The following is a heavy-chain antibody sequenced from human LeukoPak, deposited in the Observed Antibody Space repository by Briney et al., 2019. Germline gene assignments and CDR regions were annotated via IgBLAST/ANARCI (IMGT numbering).Heavy chain of an antibody. CDR2: FDPEDGET. D-gene: IGHD3-16*02. Sequence: ASVKVSCKVSGYTLTELSMHWVRQAPGKGLEWMGGFDPEDGETIYAQKFQGRVTMTEDTSTDTAYMELSSLRSEDTAVCYCATDQLYYDYVWGSYRRGYFDYWGQGTLVTVSS. J-gene: IGHJ4*02. CDR1: GYTLTELS. V-gene: IGHV1-24*01. CDR3: ATDQLYYDYVWGSYRRGYFDY.